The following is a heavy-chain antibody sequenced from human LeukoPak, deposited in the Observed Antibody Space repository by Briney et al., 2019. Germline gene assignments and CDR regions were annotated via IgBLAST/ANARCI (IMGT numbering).Heavy chain of an antibody. D-gene: IGHD3-16*02. Sequence: PGGSLRLSCAASGFSFSNYYMNWVRQAPGKGLEWVSYITSSRTLYYADSVKGRFTISRDNVKTSVYLQMNNLRAEDTAVYFCARDRSLDDALDMWGQGTMDIVSS. CDR1: GFSFSNYY. CDR2: ITSSRTL. V-gene: IGHV3-69-1*01. J-gene: IGHJ3*02. CDR3: ARDRSLDDALDM.